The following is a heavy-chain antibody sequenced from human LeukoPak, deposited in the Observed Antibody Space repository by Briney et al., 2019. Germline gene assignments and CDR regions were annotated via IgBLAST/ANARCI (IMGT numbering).Heavy chain of an antibody. D-gene: IGHD2-8*01. V-gene: IGHV4-34*01. J-gene: IGHJ5*02. CDR1: GGSFSGFY. CDR2: NNHSGST. CDR3: ARGGGYCTNNVCPPWFDP. Sequence: SETLSLTCSVYGGSFSGFYWNWIRQPPGKGLEWIGENNHSGSTHYSPSLKSRLSISVDPSKNQFSLKLSSVTAADTAVYYCARGGGYCTNNVCPPWFDPWGQGALVTVSS.